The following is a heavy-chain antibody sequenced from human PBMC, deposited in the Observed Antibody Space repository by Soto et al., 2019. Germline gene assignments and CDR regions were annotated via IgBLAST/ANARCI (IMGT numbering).Heavy chain of an antibody. CDR3: ARQKRMAAGETYYYYGMDV. CDR2: IYYSGST. D-gene: IGHD6-13*01. Sequence: PSETLSLTCTVSGGSISGYYWSWIRQPPGKGLEWVGYIYYSGSTNYNPSLKSRVTISVDTSKNQFSLKLSSVTAADTAVYYCARQKRMAAGETYYYYGMDVWGQGTTVTVSS. J-gene: IGHJ6*02. V-gene: IGHV4-59*01. CDR1: GGSISGYY.